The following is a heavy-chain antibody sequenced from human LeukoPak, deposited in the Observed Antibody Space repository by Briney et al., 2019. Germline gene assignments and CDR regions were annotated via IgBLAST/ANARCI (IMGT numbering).Heavy chain of an antibody. Sequence: SVKVSCKASGGTFSSYAISWVRQAPGQGLEWMGGIIPIFGTANYAQKFQGRVTMTRDTSTSTVYMELSSLRSEDTAVYYCARDLDTAMVTDYWGQGTLVTVSS. D-gene: IGHD5-18*01. CDR1: GGTFSSYA. CDR3: ARDLDTAMVTDY. CDR2: IIPIFGTA. J-gene: IGHJ4*02. V-gene: IGHV1-69*05.